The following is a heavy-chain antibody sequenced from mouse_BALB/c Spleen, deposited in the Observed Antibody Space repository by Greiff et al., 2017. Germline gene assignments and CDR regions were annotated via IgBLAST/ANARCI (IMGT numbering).Heavy chain of an antibody. J-gene: IGHJ3*01. CDR2: INPSNGGT. Sequence: QVQLQQSGAELVKPGASVKLSCKASGFTFSSYYMYWVKQRPGQGLEWIGEINPSNGGTNFNEKFKSKATLTVDKSSSTAYMQLSSLTSEDSAVYYCTRSGFAYWGQGTLVTVSA. V-gene: IGHV1S81*02. CDR3: TRSGFAY. CDR1: GFTFSSYY.